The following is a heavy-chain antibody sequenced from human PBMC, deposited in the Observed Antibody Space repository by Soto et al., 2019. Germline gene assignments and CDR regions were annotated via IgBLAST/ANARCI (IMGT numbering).Heavy chain of an antibody. CDR1: GGTFNNYA. CDR3: ARGRYCSGSKCKPYYNGMDV. CDR2: IIPVFRTP. Sequence: QVQLVQSGAEVKKPGTSVKVSCKASGGTFNNYAISWVRQVPGQGPEWMGGIIPVFRTPIYAQRFQGNVTITADESTTTAYMELSSLNSEDTAVYYCARGRYCSGSKCKPYYNGMDVWGQGTTVTVSS. J-gene: IGHJ6*02. V-gene: IGHV1-69*12. D-gene: IGHD2-15*01.